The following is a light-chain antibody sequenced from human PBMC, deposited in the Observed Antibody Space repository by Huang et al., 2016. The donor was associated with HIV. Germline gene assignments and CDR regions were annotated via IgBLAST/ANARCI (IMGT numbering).Light chain of an antibody. J-gene: IGKJ4*01. V-gene: IGKV1-39*01. Sequence: DIQMTQSPSSLSASVGDRVTITCRASQSISSYLNWYQQKPGKAPKVLIYAASSWQSGVPSRFSGSGSGTDFTLTISSLQPEDFATYYCQQSYSTRLTFGGGTKVEIK. CDR2: AAS. CDR3: QQSYSTRLT. CDR1: QSISSY.